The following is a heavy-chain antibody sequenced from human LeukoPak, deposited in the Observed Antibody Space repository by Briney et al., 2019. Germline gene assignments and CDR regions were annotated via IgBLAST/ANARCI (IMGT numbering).Heavy chain of an antibody. Sequence: PGGSLRLSCAASGFTVSSNYMSWVRQPAGKGLEWVSVLYSGGATFYADSVKGRFTISRDTSKNTLYLQMNDLRADDTAVYYCTKLKGWYGEGFFDYWGQRTLVTVSS. CDR1: GFTVSSNY. V-gene: IGHV3-53*01. J-gene: IGHJ4*02. D-gene: IGHD6-19*01. CDR3: TKLKGWYGEGFFDY. CDR2: LYSGGAT.